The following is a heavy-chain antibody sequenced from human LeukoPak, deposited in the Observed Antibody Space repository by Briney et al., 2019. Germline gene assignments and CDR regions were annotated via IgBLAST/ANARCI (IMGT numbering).Heavy chain of an antibody. CDR2: INHSGST. J-gene: IGHJ3*02. CDR3: ARGVPADAFDI. D-gene: IGHD2-2*01. Sequence: SETLSLTCAVYGGSLSGYYWTWIRQPPGKGLEWLGEINHSGSTNYNPSLKSRVTISVDTSKNQFSLKLSSVTAADTAVYYCARGVPADAFDIWGQGTMVTVSS. CDR1: GGSLSGYY. V-gene: IGHV4-34*01.